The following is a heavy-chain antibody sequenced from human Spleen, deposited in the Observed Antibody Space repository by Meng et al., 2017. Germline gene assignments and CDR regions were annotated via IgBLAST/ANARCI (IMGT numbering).Heavy chain of an antibody. V-gene: IGHV1-2*06. CDR3: ARDEDISAAGKLFGDY. Sequence: QGQGGRQVAEVREPGASVKVSCKASGTTFPDYWLHWVRRAPGQGLGWMGRINPKSDDTHYAQRFQGRVTMTGDTSISTAYMELSGLRSDDTAMYYCARDEDISAAGKLFGDYWGQGTLVTVSS. D-gene: IGHD6-13*01. J-gene: IGHJ4*02. CDR2: INPKSDDT. CDR1: GTTFPDYW.